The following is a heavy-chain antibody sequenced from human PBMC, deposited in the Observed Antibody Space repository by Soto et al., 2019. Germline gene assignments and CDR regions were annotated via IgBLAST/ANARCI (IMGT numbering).Heavy chain of an antibody. CDR1: GFTFSYYA. CDR3: ARGTTTSAFSVMEV. CDR2: ISYDGDNK. V-gene: IGHV3-30-3*01. D-gene: IGHD1-1*01. J-gene: IGHJ6*02. Sequence: QVQLVESGGGVVQPGRSLILSCAASGFTFSYYALNWVRQAPGKGLEWVAGISYDGDNKYKAAAVKVRLTIYRDNPKNTVSLQLPSMTTEDTYMYFCARGTTTSAFSVMEVWGQGTKVTVS.